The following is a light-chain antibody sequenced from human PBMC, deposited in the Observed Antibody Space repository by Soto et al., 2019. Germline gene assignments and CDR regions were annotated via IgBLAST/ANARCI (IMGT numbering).Light chain of an antibody. J-gene: IGKJ5*01. CDR3: QQYNNWPIT. CDR2: KAS. CDR1: QTISSW. V-gene: IGKV1-5*03. Sequence: DIQMTQSPSTLSGSVGDRVTITCRASQTISSWLAWYQQKPGKAPKLLIYKASTLKSGVPSRFSGSGSGTELTITISSLQSEDCEVYYCQQYNNWPITFGQGTRLEIK.